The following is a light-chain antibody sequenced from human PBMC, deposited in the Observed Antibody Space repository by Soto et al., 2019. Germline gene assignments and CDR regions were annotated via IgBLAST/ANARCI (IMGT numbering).Light chain of an antibody. V-gene: IGLV2-8*01. CDR1: SSDVGGYNY. J-gene: IGLJ1*01. CDR2: EVI. Sequence: QSVLTQPPSASGSPGQSVTISCTGTSSDVGGYNYVSWYQQHPSKAPKLLIYEVIKRPSGVPDRFSASRSGNTASLTVSGLQAEDEADYYCSSYAGSNTPYVFGTGTKVTVL. CDR3: SSYAGSNTPYV.